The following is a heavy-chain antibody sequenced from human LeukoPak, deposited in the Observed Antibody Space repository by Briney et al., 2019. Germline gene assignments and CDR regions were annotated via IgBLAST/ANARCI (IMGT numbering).Heavy chain of an antibody. V-gene: IGHV3-30-3*01. D-gene: IGHD3-3*01. Sequence: GGSLRLSCAASGFTFSSYAMHWVRQAPGKGLEWVAVISYDGSNKYYADSVKGRFTISRDNSKNTLYLQMNSLRAEDTAVYYCARRGYDFWSGSYFDYWGQGTLVTVSS. J-gene: IGHJ4*02. CDR2: ISYDGSNK. CDR3: ARRGYDFWSGSYFDY. CDR1: GFTFSSYA.